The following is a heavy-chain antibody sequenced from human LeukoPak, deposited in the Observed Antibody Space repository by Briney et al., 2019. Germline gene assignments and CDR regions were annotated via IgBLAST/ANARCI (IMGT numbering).Heavy chain of an antibody. Sequence: GGSLRLSCAASGFTFSSYAMSWVRQAPGKGLEWVSAISGSGGSTYYADSVKGRFTISRDNSKNTLYLQMNSLRAEDTAVYYCAKCRGYCSGGSCYSPPHDAFDIWGQGTMVTVSS. CDR3: AKCRGYCSGGSCYSPPHDAFDI. CDR1: GFTFSSYA. D-gene: IGHD2-15*01. V-gene: IGHV3-23*01. J-gene: IGHJ3*02. CDR2: ISGSGGST.